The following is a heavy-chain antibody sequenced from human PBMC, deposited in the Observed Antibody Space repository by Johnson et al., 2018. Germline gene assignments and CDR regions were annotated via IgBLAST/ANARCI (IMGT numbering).Heavy chain of an antibody. J-gene: IGHJ3*02. CDR2: IIPILCIA. D-gene: IGHD7-27*01. CDR3: ARGVLTGDDAFDI. CDR1: GDTFSSYT. Sequence: VQLVESGAEVKKXGSSVKVSCKTSGDTFSSYTISWVRQAPGQGLEWMGRIIPILCIANYAQKFQGRVTITADKSTSTAFMELKSLRSADTAVYYCARGVLTGDDAFDIWGQGTMVTVSS. V-gene: IGHV1-69*09.